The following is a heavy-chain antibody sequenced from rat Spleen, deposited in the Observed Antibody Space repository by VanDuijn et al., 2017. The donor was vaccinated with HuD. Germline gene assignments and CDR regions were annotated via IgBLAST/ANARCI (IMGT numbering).Heavy chain of an antibody. CDR2: ISTGGGST. CDR3: TTIAFAY. Sequence: EVQLVESGGGLVQPGRSLKLSCAASGFTFSNYYMAWVRQAPTKGLEWVAYISTGGGSTYYRDSVKGRFTISRDNAKSTLYLQMDSLRSEDTATYYCTTIAFAYWGQGTLVTVSS. V-gene: IGHV5-27*01. J-gene: IGHJ3*01. CDR1: GFTFSNYY.